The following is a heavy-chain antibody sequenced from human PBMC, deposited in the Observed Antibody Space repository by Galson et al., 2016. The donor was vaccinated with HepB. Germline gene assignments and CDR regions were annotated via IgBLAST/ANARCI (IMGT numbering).Heavy chain of an antibody. CDR1: GYRFFTYG. J-gene: IGHJ4*02. Sequence: SVKVSCKASGYRFFTYGISWVRQAPGQGLEWLGWISANSGNTIYAQKFQDRVTMTRDTSASTVYMDLRSQRSDDTAVYYCARDVQFRFDYWGQGTLVTVSS. CDR3: ARDVQFRFDY. D-gene: IGHD4-11*01. V-gene: IGHV1-18*04. CDR2: ISANSGNT.